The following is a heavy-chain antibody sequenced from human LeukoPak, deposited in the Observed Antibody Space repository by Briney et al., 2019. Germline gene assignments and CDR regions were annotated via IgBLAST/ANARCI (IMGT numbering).Heavy chain of an antibody. V-gene: IGHV3-74*01. Sequence: PGGSLRLSCAASGFTFSSYWMHWVRHAPGKGLVWVSRINSDGSSTSYADSVKGRFTISRDNAKNTLYLQMNSLRAEDTAVYYCVTSGSYYSSFDYWGQGTLVTVSS. D-gene: IGHD1-26*01. CDR1: GFTFSSYW. CDR2: INSDGSST. CDR3: VTSGSYYSSFDY. J-gene: IGHJ4*02.